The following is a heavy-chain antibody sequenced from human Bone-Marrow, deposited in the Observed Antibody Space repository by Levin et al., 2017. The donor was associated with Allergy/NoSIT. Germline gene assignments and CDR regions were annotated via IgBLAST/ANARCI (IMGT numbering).Heavy chain of an antibody. V-gene: IGHV1-3*01. CDR3: AREYGSSGYGEGTLDY. CDR1: GYTFSNYA. CDR2: INAGDDDT. Sequence: GASVKVSCKASGYTFSNYAMHWVRQAPGQRPEWMGWINAGDDDTKYSQKFQGRVTITRDTSATTAYMELSSLRSEDTAVYYCAREYGSSGYGEGTLDYWGQGTLVTVSS. J-gene: IGHJ4*02. D-gene: IGHD5-12*01.